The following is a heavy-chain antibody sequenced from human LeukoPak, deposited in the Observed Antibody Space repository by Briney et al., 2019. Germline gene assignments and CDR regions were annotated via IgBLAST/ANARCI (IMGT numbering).Heavy chain of an antibody. V-gene: IGHV3-43D*03. CDR3: AKDSSTQGEVFDY. Sequence: GGSLRLSCAASGFTFDDYAMHWVRQAPGKGLDWVSLISWDGGSTYYADSVKGRFTISRDNSKNSLYLQMSSLRAEDTALYYCAKDSSTQGEVFDYWGQGTLVTVSS. CDR1: GFTFDDYA. CDR2: ISWDGGST. D-gene: IGHD3-16*01. J-gene: IGHJ4*02.